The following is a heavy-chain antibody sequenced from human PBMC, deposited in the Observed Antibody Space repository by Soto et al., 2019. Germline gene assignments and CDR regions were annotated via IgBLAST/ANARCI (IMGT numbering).Heavy chain of an antibody. Sequence: LRLSCAASGFTFATYAMHWVRQAPDKGLEWVAFISSDVSYKYYADSVKGRFTVSRDNSKNTLFLQMDSLRAEDTAVYYCARERTTTGYPHYWGQGTLVTVSS. CDR2: ISSDVSYK. V-gene: IGHV3-30-3*01. J-gene: IGHJ4*02. CDR3: ARERTTTGYPHY. CDR1: GFTFATYA. D-gene: IGHD3-9*01.